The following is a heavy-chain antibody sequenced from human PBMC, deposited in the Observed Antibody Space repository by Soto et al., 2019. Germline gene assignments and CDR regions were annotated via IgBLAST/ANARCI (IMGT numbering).Heavy chain of an antibody. V-gene: IGHV4-31*03. CDR1: GGSISSGGYY. Sequence: SETLSLTCTVSGGSISSGGYYWSWIRQHPGKGLEWIGYIYYSGSTYYNPSLKSRVTISVDTSKNQFSLKLSSVTAADTAVYYCARTDQDIVVVPALLGGGGYYYYMDVWGKGTTVTVSS. J-gene: IGHJ6*03. D-gene: IGHD2-2*01. CDR3: ARTDQDIVVVPALLGGGGYYYYMDV. CDR2: IYYSGST.